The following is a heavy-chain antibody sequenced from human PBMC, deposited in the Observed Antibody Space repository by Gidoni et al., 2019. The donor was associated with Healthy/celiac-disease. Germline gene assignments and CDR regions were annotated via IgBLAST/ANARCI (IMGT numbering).Heavy chain of an antibody. Sequence: ITNYNPSLKSRVTIPVDTSKNQFSLKLSSVTAADTAVYYRARSYSSCSAYYFDYWGQGTLVTVSS. D-gene: IGHD6-19*01. CDR2: IT. CDR3: ARSYSSCSAYYFDY. J-gene: IGHJ4*02. V-gene: IGHV4-59*01.